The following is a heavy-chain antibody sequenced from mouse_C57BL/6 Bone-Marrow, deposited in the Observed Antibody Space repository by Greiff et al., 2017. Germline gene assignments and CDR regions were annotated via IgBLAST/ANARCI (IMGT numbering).Heavy chain of an antibody. CDR3: ASLFKKGY. V-gene: IGHV5-4*03. CDR1: GFTFSSYA. Sequence: DVKLVESGGGLVKPGGSLKLSCAASGFTFSSYAMSWVRQTPEKRLEWVATISDGGSYTYYPDNVKGRFTISRDNAKNNLYLQMRHLKSDDTAMYYCASLFKKGYWGQGTTLPVSS. CDR2: ISDGGSYT. J-gene: IGHJ2*01. D-gene: IGHD6-2*01.